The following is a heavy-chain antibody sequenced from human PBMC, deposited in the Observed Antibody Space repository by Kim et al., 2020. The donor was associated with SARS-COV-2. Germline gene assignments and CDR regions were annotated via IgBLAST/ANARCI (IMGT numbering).Heavy chain of an antibody. D-gene: IGHD4-17*01. CDR1: GFTVSSNY. J-gene: IGHJ2*01. V-gene: IGHV3-53*04. Sequence: GGSLRLSCAASGFTVSSNYMSWVRQAPGKGLEWVSVIYSGGSTYYADSVKGRFTISRHNSKNTLYLQMNSLRAEDTAVYYCARVPTVTMRGYWYFDLWGRGTLVTVSS. CDR2: IYSGGST. CDR3: ARVPTVTMRGYWYFDL.